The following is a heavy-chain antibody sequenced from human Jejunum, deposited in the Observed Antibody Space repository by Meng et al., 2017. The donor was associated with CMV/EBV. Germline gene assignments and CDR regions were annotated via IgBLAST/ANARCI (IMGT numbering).Heavy chain of an antibody. CDR2: INPHSGGT. D-gene: IGHD4-17*01. Sequence: QVQLVQSGAVVKKPGASVTASCKASGYTFTGYYLYWVRQAPGQRIESMGWINPHSGGTNFAQKFRGRVTMTRDTSMSTAFMELSGLTSDDTAVYYCARVRTVTSPFDLWGQGTLVTVSS. CDR1: GYTFTGYY. J-gene: IGHJ4*02. V-gene: IGHV1-2*02. CDR3: ARVRTVTSPFDL.